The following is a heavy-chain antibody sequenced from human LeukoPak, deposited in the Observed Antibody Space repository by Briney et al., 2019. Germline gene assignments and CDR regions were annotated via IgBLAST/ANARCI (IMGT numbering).Heavy chain of an antibody. D-gene: IGHD3-22*01. CDR2: FYYSGSP. CDR1: GASISSYN. J-gene: IGHJ5*02. V-gene: IGHV4-59*08. CDR3: ATYYVSGVYYPS. Sequence: SETLSLTCSVSGASISSYNWGWIRQPPGKGLEWIGHFYYSGSPNYTPSLRSRLTMSVDTSKNQFSLRLASATAADTALYYCATYYVSGVYYPSWGLGILVTVSS.